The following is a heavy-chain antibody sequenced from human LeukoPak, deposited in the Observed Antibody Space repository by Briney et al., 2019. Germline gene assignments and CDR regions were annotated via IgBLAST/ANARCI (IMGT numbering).Heavy chain of an antibody. D-gene: IGHD4-17*01. CDR2: IYPGDSDT. J-gene: IGHJ4*02. CDR3: ARHRKPDYGDSVFDY. Sequence: GESLKISCKGSGYSFTSYWIGWVRQMPGKGLEWMGIIYPGDSDTRYSPSFQGQVTISADKSISTAYLQWSSLKASDTAMYYCARHRKPDYGDSVFDYWGQGTLVTVSS. CDR1: GYSFTSYW. V-gene: IGHV5-51*01.